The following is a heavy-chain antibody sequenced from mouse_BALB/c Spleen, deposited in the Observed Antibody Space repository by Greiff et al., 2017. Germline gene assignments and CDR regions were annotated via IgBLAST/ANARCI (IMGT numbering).Heavy chain of an antibody. V-gene: IGHV1S29*02. J-gene: IGHJ4*01. CDR1: GYTFTDYN. D-gene: IGHD2-3*01. CDR3: ATDGYYDYYAMDY. CDR2: IYPYNGGT. Sequence: VQLKQSGPELVKPGASVKISCKASGYTFTDYNMHWVKQSHGKSLEWIGYIYPYNGGTGYNQKFKSKATLTVDNSSSTAYMELRSLTSEDSAVYYCATDGYYDYYAMDYWGQGTSVTVSS.